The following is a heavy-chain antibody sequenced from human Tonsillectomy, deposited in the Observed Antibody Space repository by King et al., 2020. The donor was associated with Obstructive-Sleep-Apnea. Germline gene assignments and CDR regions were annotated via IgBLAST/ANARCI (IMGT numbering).Heavy chain of an antibody. D-gene: IGHD3-9*01. CDR3: ARAQLRYFDWLLYPDY. J-gene: IGHJ4*02. Sequence: QLVQSGAEVKKPGASVKVSCKASGYTFTSYGISWVRQAPGQGLEWMGWIRAYNGNTNYAQKLPGRVPMTTDTSTSTAYMELRSLRYDDTAVYYCARAQLRYFDWLLYPDYWGQGTLVTVSS. CDR1: GYTFTSYG. CDR2: IRAYNGNT. V-gene: IGHV1-18*01.